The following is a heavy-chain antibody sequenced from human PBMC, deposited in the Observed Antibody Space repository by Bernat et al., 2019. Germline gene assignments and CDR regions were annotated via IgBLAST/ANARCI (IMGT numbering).Heavy chain of an antibody. Sequence: EVQLLESGGGLVQPGGSLRLSCAASGFTFSSYAMSWVRQAPGKGLEWVSAISGSGGSTYYEDSVKGRFTISRDNSKNTLYLQMNSLRAEDTAVYYCASPPYDFWSGYYNDYWGQGTLVTVSS. CDR2: ISGSGGST. V-gene: IGHV3-23*01. CDR3: ASPPYDFWSGYYNDY. CDR1: GFTFSSYA. D-gene: IGHD3-3*01. J-gene: IGHJ4*02.